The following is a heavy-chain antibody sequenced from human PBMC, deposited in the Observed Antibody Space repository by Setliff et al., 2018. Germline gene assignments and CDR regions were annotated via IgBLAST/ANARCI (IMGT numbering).Heavy chain of an antibody. Sequence: ASVKVSCKASGYTFTSYGISWVRQAPGQRLEWMGWINAGNGNTKYSQKFQGRVTITRDTSASTAYMELSSLRSEDTAVYYCARDHAYGSRFYYYYYGMDVWGQGTTVTVSS. CDR3: ARDHAYGSRFYYYYYGMDV. CDR1: GYTFTSYG. CDR2: INAGNGNT. J-gene: IGHJ6*02. V-gene: IGHV1-3*01. D-gene: IGHD3-10*01.